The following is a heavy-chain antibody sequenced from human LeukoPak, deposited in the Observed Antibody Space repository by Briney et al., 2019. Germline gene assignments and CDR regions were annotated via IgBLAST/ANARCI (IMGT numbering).Heavy chain of an antibody. CDR2: IDGSGGSR. CDR1: GFTFSKYA. D-gene: IGHD3-10*01. Sequence: PGGSLRLSCVVSGFTFSKYAMSWVRQAPVKGLEWVSAIDGSGGSRYYADSVQGRFIISRDNSKNTVYLQMNSLRVEDTATYYCAKYFYDSGSYSFDYWGQGALVTVSS. V-gene: IGHV3-23*01. CDR3: AKYFYDSGSYSFDY. J-gene: IGHJ4*02.